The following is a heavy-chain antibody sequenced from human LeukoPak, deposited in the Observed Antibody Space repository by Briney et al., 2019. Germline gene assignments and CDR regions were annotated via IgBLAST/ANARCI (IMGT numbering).Heavy chain of an antibody. CDR1: GGSFSGYY. D-gene: IGHD3-22*01. CDR3: ARGTYYYDSSGYYQDSNYGMDV. Sequence: SETLSLTCAVYGGSFSGYYWSWIRQPPGKGLEWIGEINHSGSTNYNPSLKSRVTISVDTSKNQFSLKLSSVTAADTAVYCCARGTYYYDSSGYYQDSNYGMDVWGQGTTVTVSS. V-gene: IGHV4-34*01. J-gene: IGHJ6*02. CDR2: INHSGST.